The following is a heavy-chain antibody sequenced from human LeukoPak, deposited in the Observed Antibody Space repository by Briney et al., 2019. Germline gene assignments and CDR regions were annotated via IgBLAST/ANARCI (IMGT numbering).Heavy chain of an antibody. CDR2: ISGSGGSA. CDR1: GFTFSSYA. D-gene: IGHD6-13*01. Sequence: GGSPRLSCAASGFTFSSYAMSWVRQAPGKGLEWVSAISGSGGSAYYADSVKGRFTISRDNSKNTLYLQMNSLRAEDTALYYCANSWQLARFDYWGQGTLVTVSS. V-gene: IGHV3-23*01. J-gene: IGHJ4*02. CDR3: ANSWQLARFDY.